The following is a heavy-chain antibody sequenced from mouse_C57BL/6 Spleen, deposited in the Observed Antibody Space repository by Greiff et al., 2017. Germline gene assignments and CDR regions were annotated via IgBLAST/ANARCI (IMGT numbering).Heavy chain of an antibody. J-gene: IGHJ3*01. CDR3: ARDYGNSYELAY. Sequence: QVQLKESGPGLVAPSQSLSITCTVSGFSLTSYGVHWVRQPPGKGLEWLVVIWSDGSTTYNSALKSRLSISKDNSKSQVFLKMNSLHTEDTAMYYCARDYGNSYELAYWGQGTLVTVSA. CDR2: IWSDGST. D-gene: IGHD1-1*01. CDR1: GFSLTSYG. V-gene: IGHV2-6*03.